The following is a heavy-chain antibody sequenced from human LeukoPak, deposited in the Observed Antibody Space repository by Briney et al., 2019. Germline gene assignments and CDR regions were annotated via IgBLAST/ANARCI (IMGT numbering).Heavy chain of an antibody. J-gene: IGHJ4*02. V-gene: IGHV3-21*01. CDR2: ISSSSSYI. D-gene: IGHD6-19*01. CDR1: GFTFSSYS. CDR3: ARDPLAVAGTGTGY. Sequence: GGSLRLSCAASGFTFSSYSMNWVRQAPGKGLEWVSSISSSSSYIYSADAVTGRFTISRDNAKTSLYLQMNSLRAEDTAVYYCARDPLAVAGTGTGYWGQGTLVTVSS.